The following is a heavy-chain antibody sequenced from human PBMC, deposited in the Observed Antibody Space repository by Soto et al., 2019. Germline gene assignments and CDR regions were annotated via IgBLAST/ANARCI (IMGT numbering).Heavy chain of an antibody. CDR3: AMLDGSSGGSRGMDV. J-gene: IGHJ6*02. D-gene: IGHD6-6*01. CDR1: GLIFSDYH. CDR2: IRRKAKSYTT. Sequence: EVQLVESGGGLVQPGGSLRLSCAASGLIFSDYHMDWVRQAPGKGLEWVGRIRRKAKSYTTEYAASVKGRFTISRHDSKTSLYLQMNSLKREDTAVYYCAMLDGSSGGSRGMDVWGQGTTVTVSS. V-gene: IGHV3-72*01.